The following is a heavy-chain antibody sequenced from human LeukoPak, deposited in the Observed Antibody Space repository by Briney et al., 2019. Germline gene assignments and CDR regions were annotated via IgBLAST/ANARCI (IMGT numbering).Heavy chain of an antibody. V-gene: IGHV3-48*03. CDR2: ISSSGSTI. Sequence: GGSLRLSCAASGFTFSSYEMNWVRQAPGKGLEWVSYISSSGSTIYYADSVKGRFTISRDNAKNSLYLQMNSLRAEDTAVYYCARDGYYDSSGWDAFDIWGQGTMVTVSS. CDR3: ARDGYYDSSGWDAFDI. J-gene: IGHJ3*02. D-gene: IGHD3-22*01. CDR1: GFTFSSYE.